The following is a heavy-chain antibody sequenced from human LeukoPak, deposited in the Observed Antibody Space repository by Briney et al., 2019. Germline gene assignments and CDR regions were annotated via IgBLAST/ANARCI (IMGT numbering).Heavy chain of an antibody. Sequence: SETLSLTCAVYSGPFSGYYWSWIRQPPGKGLEWIGEVNDSGITNCNPSLKSRVTISVDTAKNQFSLKLSSVTAADTAVYYCARHRLGATRSLDIWGQGTMVTVSS. CDR3: ARHRLGATRSLDI. CDR2: VNDSGIT. V-gene: IGHV4-34*01. CDR1: SGPFSGYY. D-gene: IGHD4/OR15-4a*01. J-gene: IGHJ3*02.